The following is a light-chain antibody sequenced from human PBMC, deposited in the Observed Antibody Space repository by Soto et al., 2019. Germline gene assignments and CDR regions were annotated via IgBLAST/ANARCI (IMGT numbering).Light chain of an antibody. V-gene: IGLV2-14*01. CDR1: GSDVGSYKY. J-gene: IGLJ1*01. CDR2: EVS. Sequence: QSALTQPASVSGSPGQSITISCTGTGSDVGSYKYVSWYQQHPGKAPNLMIYEVSNRPSGVSNRFSGSKSGNTASLTISGLQPEDEADYYCSSYTSSSTYVFGTGTKLTVL. CDR3: SSYTSSSTYV.